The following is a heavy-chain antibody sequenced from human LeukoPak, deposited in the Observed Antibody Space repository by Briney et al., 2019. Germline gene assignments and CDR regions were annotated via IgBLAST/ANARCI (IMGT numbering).Heavy chain of an antibody. CDR1: GFTFSSYG. V-gene: IGHV3-30*02. CDR3: AKDRVLVDTAMAGYFDY. J-gene: IGHJ4*02. Sequence: PGGSLGLSCAASGFTFSSYGMHWVRQAPGKGLEWVAFIRYDGSNKYYADSVKGRFTISRDNSKNTLYLQMNSLRAEDTAVYYCAKDRVLVDTAMAGYFDYWGQGTLVTVSS. CDR2: IRYDGSNK. D-gene: IGHD5-18*01.